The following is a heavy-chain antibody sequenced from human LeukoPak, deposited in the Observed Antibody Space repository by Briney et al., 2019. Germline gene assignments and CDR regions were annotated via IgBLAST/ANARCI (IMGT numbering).Heavy chain of an antibody. CDR2: ISAYNGNT. CDR1: GYTFTSYG. Sequence: ASVKVSCKASGYTFTSYGISWVRQAPGQGLEWMGWISAYNGNTNYAQKLQGRVTMTTDTSTSTAYMELRSLRSDDTAVYYCATEMVGATYFDYWGQGTLVTVSS. CDR3: ATEMVGATYFDY. D-gene: IGHD1-26*01. V-gene: IGHV1-18*01. J-gene: IGHJ4*02.